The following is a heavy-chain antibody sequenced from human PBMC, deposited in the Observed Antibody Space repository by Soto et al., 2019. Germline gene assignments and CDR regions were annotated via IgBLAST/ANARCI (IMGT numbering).Heavy chain of an antibody. V-gene: IGHV1-2*04. D-gene: IGHD2-15*01. J-gene: IGHJ3*01. Sequence: GASVKVSCKASGYTFTGYYMHWVRQAPGQGLEWMGWINPNSGGTNYAQKFQGWVTMTRDTSISTAYMELSRLRSEDTAIYYCARSRVGYCSGGTCYLNAFDVWGQGTMVTVS. CDR1: GYTFTGYY. CDR3: ARSRVGYCSGGTCYLNAFDV. CDR2: INPNSGGT.